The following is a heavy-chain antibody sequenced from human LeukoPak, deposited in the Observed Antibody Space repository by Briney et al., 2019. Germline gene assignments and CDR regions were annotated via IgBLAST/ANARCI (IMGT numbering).Heavy chain of an antibody. Sequence: GGSLRLSCAASGFTFSSYWMSWVRQAPGKGLEWVANIKQDGSEEVYVDPVKGRFTISRDNAKNSLFLQMNTLRAEDTAVYYCARDTSGSRLVAGGTWGQGTLVTVSS. CDR2: IKQDGSEE. J-gene: IGHJ4*02. CDR1: GFTFSSYW. D-gene: IGHD6-13*01. V-gene: IGHV3-7*05. CDR3: ARDTSGSRLVAGGT.